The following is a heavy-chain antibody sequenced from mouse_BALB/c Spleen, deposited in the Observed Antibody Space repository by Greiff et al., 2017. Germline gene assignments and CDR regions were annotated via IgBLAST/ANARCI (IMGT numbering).Heavy chain of an antibody. J-gene: IGHJ3*01. D-gene: IGHD3-1*01. CDR2: IYPSDSYT. CDR3: TRAARATFAY. V-gene: IGHV1-69*02. CDR1: GYTFTSYW. Sequence: QVQLQQPGAELVRPGASVKLSCKASGYTFTSYWINWVKQRPGQGLEWIGNIYPSDSYTNYNQKFKDKATLTVDKSSSTAYMQLSSPTSEDSAVYYCTRAARATFAYWGQGTLVTGSA.